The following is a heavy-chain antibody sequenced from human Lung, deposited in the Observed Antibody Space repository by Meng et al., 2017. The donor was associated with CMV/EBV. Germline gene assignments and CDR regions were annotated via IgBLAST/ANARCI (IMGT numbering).Heavy chain of an antibody. CDR3: ARGRITMVRGVMMWRVYYYGMDV. CDR2: INHSGST. CDR1: GGSVSSGSYY. V-gene: IGHV4-61*01. D-gene: IGHD3-10*01. Sequence: SXTXSLXCTVSGGSVSSGSYYWSWIRQPPGKGLEWIGYINHSGSTNYNPSLKSRVTISVDTSKNQFSLKLSSVTAADMAVYYCARGRITMVRGVMMWRVYYYGMDVXGQGXTVTVSS. J-gene: IGHJ6*02.